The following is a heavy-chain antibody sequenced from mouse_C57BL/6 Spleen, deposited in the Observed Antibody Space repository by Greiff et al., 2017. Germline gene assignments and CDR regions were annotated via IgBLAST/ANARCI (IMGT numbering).Heavy chain of an antibody. D-gene: IGHD3-2*02. CDR3: ARMGAGRHYYAMDY. V-gene: IGHV1-82*01. J-gene: IGHJ4*01. CDR2: IYPGDGDT. Sequence: QVQLQQSGPELVKPGASVKISCKASGYAFSSSWMNWVKQRPGKGLVWIGRIYPGDGDTNYNGKFKGKATLTADKSSSTAYMQLSSLTSEDSAVYFCARMGAGRHYYAMDYWGQGTSVTVAS. CDR1: GYAFSSSW.